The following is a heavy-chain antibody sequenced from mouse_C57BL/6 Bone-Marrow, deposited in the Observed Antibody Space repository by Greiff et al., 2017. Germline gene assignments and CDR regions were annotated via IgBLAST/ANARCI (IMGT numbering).Heavy chain of an antibody. CDR3: ARSGRQLRLRPWYFDV. CDR2: IHPNSGST. D-gene: IGHD3-2*02. V-gene: IGHV1-64*01. Sequence: QVQLQQPGAELVKPGASVKLSCKASGYTFTSYWMHWVKQRPGQGLEWIGMIHPNSGSTNYNEKFKSKATLTVDKSSSTAYMQLSSLTSEDSAVYYCARSGRQLRLRPWYFDVWGTGTTVTVSS. CDR1: GYTFTSYW. J-gene: IGHJ1*03.